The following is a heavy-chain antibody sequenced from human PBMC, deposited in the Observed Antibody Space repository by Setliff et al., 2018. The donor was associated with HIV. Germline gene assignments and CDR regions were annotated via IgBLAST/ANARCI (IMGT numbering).Heavy chain of an antibody. Sequence: SETLSLTCTVSGGSISSSSYYWGWIRQPPGKGLEWIGYIYYSGSTYYDPSLKSRVTISVDTSKNQFSLRLSSVTAADTAVFYCARRGPGDQTWFDPWGQGILVTVSS. CDR3: ARRGPGDQTWFDP. V-gene: IGHV4-31*02. J-gene: IGHJ5*02. CDR2: IYYSGST. D-gene: IGHD7-27*01. CDR1: GGSISSSSYY.